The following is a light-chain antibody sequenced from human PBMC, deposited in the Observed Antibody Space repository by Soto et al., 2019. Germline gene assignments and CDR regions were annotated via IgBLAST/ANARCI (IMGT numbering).Light chain of an antibody. V-gene: IGLV2-8*01. J-gene: IGLJ2*01. CDR3: SSYGGRSNLV. Sequence: QSALTQPPSASGSPGQSVTISCTGTSSDVGAYKFVSWYQLHPGKAPKLMIYEVNVRPSGVPDRVSGSKSGNTASLTVSGLQVEDEADYYCSSYGGRSNLVFGGGTKLTVL. CDR2: EVN. CDR1: SSDVGAYKF.